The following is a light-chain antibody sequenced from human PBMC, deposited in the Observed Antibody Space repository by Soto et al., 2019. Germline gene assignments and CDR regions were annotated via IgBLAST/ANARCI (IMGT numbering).Light chain of an antibody. V-gene: IGLV4-69*01. Sequence: QPVLTQSPSASASLGASVKLTCTLSSGHSTYTIAWHQQQPQKGPRFLMRLNSDGSHNKGYGIPDRFSGSSSGTERYLTISSLQSDDEADYYCQTWGMGFVVFGGGTKLTVL. CDR1: SGHSTYT. CDR2: LNSDGSH. CDR3: QTWGMGFVV. J-gene: IGLJ3*02.